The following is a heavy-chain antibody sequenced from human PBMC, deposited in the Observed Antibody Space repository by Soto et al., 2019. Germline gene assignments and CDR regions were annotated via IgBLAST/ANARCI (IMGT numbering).Heavy chain of an antibody. J-gene: IGHJ6*02. CDR1: GHTFTSYA. CDR2: INAGNGNT. Sequence: ASVKVSCKASGHTFTSYAIHWVRQAPGQRLEWMGWINAGNGNTKYSQKFQGRVTITRDTSASTAYMELSSLRSEDTAVYYCARDPSYYGMDVWGQGTTVTVSS. V-gene: IGHV1-3*01. CDR3: ARDPSYYGMDV.